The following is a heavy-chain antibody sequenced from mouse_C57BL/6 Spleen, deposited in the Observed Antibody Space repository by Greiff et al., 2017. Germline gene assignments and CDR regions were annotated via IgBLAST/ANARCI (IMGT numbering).Heavy chain of an antibody. CDR1: GYTFTSYD. Sequence: VQLQQSGPELVKPGASVKLSCKASGYTFTSYDLNWVKQRPGQGLEWIGWIYPRDGSTKYNVKFKGKATLTVDTSSSTAYMELHSLTSEDSAVYFCAKGEVANFDYWGQGTTLTVSS. CDR3: AKGEVANFDY. J-gene: IGHJ2*01. CDR2: IYPRDGST. D-gene: IGHD6-1*01. V-gene: IGHV1-85*01.